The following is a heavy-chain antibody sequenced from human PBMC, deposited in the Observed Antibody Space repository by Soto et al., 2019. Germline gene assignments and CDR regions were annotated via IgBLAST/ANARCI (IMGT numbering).Heavy chain of an antibody. V-gene: IGHV3-30-3*01. Sequence: GGSLRLSCAASGFTFSSYATHWVRQAPGKGLEWVAVISYDGSNKYYADSVKGRFTISRDNSKNTLYLQMNSLRAEDTAVYYCARDARGYWGQGTLVTVSS. CDR3: ARDARGY. CDR2: ISYDGSNK. CDR1: GFTFSSYA. J-gene: IGHJ4*02.